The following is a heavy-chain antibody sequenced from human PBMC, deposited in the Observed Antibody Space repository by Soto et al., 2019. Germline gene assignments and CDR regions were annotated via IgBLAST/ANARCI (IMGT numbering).Heavy chain of an antibody. CDR1: GFTFSSNG. V-gene: IGHV3-23*01. CDR3: AKNGLSNSPSAIDS. CDR2: ISGSGRNT. Sequence: GGSLRLSCATSGFTFSSNGMSWVRQAPGKGLDWVSGISGSGRNTYYADSVKGRFTISRDNSKNTLFLQMNSLRAEDTAVYYCAKNGLSNSPSAIDSWGQGTLVTVSS. J-gene: IGHJ4*02. D-gene: IGHD2-8*01.